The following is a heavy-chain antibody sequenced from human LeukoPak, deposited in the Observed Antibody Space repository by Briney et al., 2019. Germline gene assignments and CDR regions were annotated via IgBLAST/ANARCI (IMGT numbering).Heavy chain of an antibody. Sequence: GGSLRLSCAASGFIFSNYGMTWVRQAPGKGLEWVSSISDSGGDTYYADSVKGRFTVSRDNSKNALYLQMDSLRVEDTAVYYCARALVPPSNWFDPWGQGTLVTVSS. J-gene: IGHJ5*02. CDR1: GFIFSNYG. V-gene: IGHV3-23*01. CDR2: ISDSGGDT. CDR3: ARALVPPSNWFDP.